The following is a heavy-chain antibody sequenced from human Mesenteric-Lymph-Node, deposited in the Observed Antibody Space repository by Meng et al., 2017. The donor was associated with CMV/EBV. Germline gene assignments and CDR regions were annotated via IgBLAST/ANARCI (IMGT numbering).Heavy chain of an antibody. Sequence: SETLSLTCTVSGGSISSYYWSWIRQPPGKGLEWIGYIYYSGSTNYNPSLKSRVTISVDTSKNQFSLKLSSVTAADTAVYYCAREGRWYDRRASDIWGQGTMVTVSS. CDR1: GGSISSYY. V-gene: IGHV4-59*01. CDR3: AREGRWYDRRASDI. CDR2: IYYSGST. J-gene: IGHJ3*02. D-gene: IGHD5-24*01.